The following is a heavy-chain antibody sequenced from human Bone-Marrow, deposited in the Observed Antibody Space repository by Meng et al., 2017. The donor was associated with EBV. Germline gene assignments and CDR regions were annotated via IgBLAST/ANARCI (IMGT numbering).Heavy chain of an antibody. Sequence: HVQLVESGXGVVQPGXSLRLSCAASGFTFSSYAMHWVRQAPGKGLEWVAVISFDGGNKYYADSVKGRFTISRDNSKNTLYLQMNSLRAEDTAVYYCARGTADKTYYFDDWGQGTLVTVSS. D-gene: IGHD1-1*01. CDR2: ISFDGGNK. V-gene: IGHV3-30-3*01. J-gene: IGHJ4*02. CDR1: GFTFSSYA. CDR3: ARGTADKTYYFDD.